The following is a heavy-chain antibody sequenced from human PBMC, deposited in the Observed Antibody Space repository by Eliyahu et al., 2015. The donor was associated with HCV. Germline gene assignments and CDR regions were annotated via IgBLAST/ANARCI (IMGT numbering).Heavy chain of an antibody. J-gene: IGHJ6*02. V-gene: IGHV5-51*01. CDR2: IYPGDSDT. Sequence: EVQLVQSGAEVKKPGESLKTSCKGSGYSFTSYWXGWVRQMPGKGLEWMGIIYPGDSDTRYSPSFQGQVTISADKSISTAYLQWSSLKASDTAMYYCARQRYCSGGSCYSPVPYGMDVWGQGTTVTVSS. CDR3: ARQRYCSGGSCYSPVPYGMDV. CDR1: GYSFTSYW. D-gene: IGHD2-15*01.